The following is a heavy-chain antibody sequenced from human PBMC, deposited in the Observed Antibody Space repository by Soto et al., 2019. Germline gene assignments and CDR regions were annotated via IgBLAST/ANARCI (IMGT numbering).Heavy chain of an antibody. CDR2: IYYSGST. CDR3: ARVGGFGATTIDY. Sequence: SSETLSLPCTVSGGSISSGDYYWGWIRQPPGKGLELIGYIYYSGSTYYNPSLKSRVTISVDTSKNQFSLKLSSVTAADTAVYYCARVGGFGATTIDYWGQGTLVTVSS. J-gene: IGHJ4*02. V-gene: IGHV4-30-4*01. CDR1: GGSISSGDYY. D-gene: IGHD3-10*01.